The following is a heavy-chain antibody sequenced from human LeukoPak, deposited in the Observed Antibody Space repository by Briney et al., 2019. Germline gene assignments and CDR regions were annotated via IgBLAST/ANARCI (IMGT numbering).Heavy chain of an antibody. V-gene: IGHV4-30-4*07. CDR2: IFDNENT. J-gene: IGHJ4*02. D-gene: IGHD1-26*01. Sequence: PSETLSLTCTVSSGSITSGGKSWSWIRQPPGKGLEWLGNIFDNENTVYNPSLRSRLTISLDTSKSQFSLNLTSVTAADTAVYYCASNIGTVFDYWGQGALVTVSS. CDR3: ASNIGTVFDY. CDR1: SGSITSGGKS.